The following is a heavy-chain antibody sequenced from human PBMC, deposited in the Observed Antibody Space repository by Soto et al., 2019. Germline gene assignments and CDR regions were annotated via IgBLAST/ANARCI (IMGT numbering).Heavy chain of an antibody. CDR3: ATDGDCTNGVCPAYYFDY. Sequence: QVQLVQSGAEVKKPGSSVKVSCKASGGTFSSYAISWVRQAPGQGLEWMGGILPIFGTANYAQKYQGRLTITVDESTSTAYMELSSLRSEDTAVYYCATDGDCTNGVCPAYYFDYWGQGTLVTVSS. CDR2: ILPIFGTA. V-gene: IGHV1-69*12. J-gene: IGHJ4*02. CDR1: GGTFSSYA. D-gene: IGHD2-8*01.